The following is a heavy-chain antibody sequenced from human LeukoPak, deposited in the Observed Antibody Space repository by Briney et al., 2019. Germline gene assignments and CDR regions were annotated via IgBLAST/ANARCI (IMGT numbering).Heavy chain of an antibody. J-gene: IGHJ4*02. Sequence: PGGSLRLSCAASGITFSSYAMSWVRQAPGKGLEWVSAISGSGGSTYYADSVKGRFTISRDNSKNTLYLQMNSLRAEDTAVYYCATLPRDSSDYWGQGTLVTVSS. D-gene: IGHD6-13*01. V-gene: IGHV3-23*01. CDR3: ATLPRDSSDY. CDR1: GITFSSYA. CDR2: ISGSGGST.